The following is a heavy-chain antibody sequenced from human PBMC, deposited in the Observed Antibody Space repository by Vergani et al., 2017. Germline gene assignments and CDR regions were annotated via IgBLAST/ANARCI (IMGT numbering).Heavy chain of an antibody. CDR3: AREGERYCNTSDCYMGGWFDP. CDR1: GDSRSSGNFY. J-gene: IGHJ5*02. D-gene: IGHD2/OR15-2a*01. Sequence: QVQLQESGPRLVKPSQTLSLTCTVSGDSRSSGNFYWNWIRQPAGKGLELVGRVYTNGNTNYNPSLKSRVTLSIDTSKNQFSLKMTSVTAPDTAVYYCAREGERYCNTSDCYMGGWFDPWGQGTLVIVSS. CDR2: VYTNGNT. V-gene: IGHV4-61*02.